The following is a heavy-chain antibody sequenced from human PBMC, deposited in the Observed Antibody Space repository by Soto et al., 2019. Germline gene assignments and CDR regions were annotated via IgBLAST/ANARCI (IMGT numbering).Heavy chain of an antibody. CDR3: ARLRPGPVYCSGPTCHGAFDV. Sequence: PSETLSLTCTASGGSVTNNNYYWGWIRQPPWKGLEWIGTIYYSGTTQYNPSLRSRVTISVDASENHFSLKLTSITAADTGVYYCARLRPGPVYCSGPTCHGAFDVWGQRTAVTGSS. D-gene: IGHD2-2*01. CDR2: IYYSGTT. CDR1: GGSVTNNNYY. V-gene: IGHV4-39*02. J-gene: IGHJ6*02.